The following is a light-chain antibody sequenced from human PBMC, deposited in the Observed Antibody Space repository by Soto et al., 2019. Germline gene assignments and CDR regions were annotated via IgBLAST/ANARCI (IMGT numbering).Light chain of an antibody. CDR2: EVS. J-gene: IGLJ1*01. V-gene: IGLV2-14*01. CDR1: SSDVGGYNY. CDR3: SSYTSSNTYV. Sequence: QSALTQPASASGSPGQSITISCTGTSSDVGGYNYVSWYQQHPGKAPKLIIYEVSNRPSGVSNRFSGSKSDNTASLTISGLQAEDEADYYCSSYTSSNTYVFGTGTKLTVL.